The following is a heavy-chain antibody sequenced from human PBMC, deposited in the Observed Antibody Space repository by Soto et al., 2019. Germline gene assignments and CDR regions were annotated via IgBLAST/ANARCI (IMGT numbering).Heavy chain of an antibody. J-gene: IGHJ4*02. D-gene: IGHD4-17*01. V-gene: IGHV1-69*01. Sequence: QVQLVQSGAEVKKPGSSVKVSCKASGGTFSSYAISWVRQAPGQGLAWLGGIIPIFGTANYEQKFQGRVTITADESTSTAYMELSSLRSEDTAVYYCASPATVPDNGYYYFDYWGQGTLVTVSS. CDR1: GGTFSSYA. CDR2: IIPIFGTA. CDR3: ASPATVPDNGYYYFDY.